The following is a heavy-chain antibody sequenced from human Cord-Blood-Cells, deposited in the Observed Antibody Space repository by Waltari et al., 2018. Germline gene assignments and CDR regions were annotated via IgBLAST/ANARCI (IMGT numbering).Heavy chain of an antibody. D-gene: IGHD4-17*01. CDR1: GFTFSSYA. J-gene: IGHJ4*02. Sequence: QVQLVESGGGVVQPGRSLRLSCAASGFTFSSYAMHWVRPAPGKGLEWVAVISYDGSNKYDADSVKGRFTSSRDNSKNTLYLQMNSLRAEDTAVYYCARDTDYGGNYYFDYWGQGTLVTVSS. V-gene: IGHV3-30-3*01. CDR2: ISYDGSNK. CDR3: ARDTDYGGNYYFDY.